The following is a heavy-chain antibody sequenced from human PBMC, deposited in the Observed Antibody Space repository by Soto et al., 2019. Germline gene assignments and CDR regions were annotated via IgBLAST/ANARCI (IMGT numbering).Heavy chain of an antibody. CDR3: ARVPDV. J-gene: IGHJ6*02. Sequence: PSETLSLTCAVSGGSISSGGYSWSWIRQPPGKGLELIGYIYHSASTYYNPSLKSRVTISVDRSKNQLSLKLSSVTAADTAVYYCARVPDVWGQGTTVTVSS. CDR2: IYHSAST. V-gene: IGHV4-30-2*01. CDR1: GGSISSGGYS.